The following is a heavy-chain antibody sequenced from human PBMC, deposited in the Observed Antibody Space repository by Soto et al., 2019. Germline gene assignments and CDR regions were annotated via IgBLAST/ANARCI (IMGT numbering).Heavy chain of an antibody. J-gene: IGHJ3*02. CDR1: GFTFSSYG. D-gene: IGHD3-22*01. Sequence: GGSLRLSCAASGFTFSSYGMHWVRQAPGKGLEWVAVIWYDGSNKYYADSVKGRFTISRDNSKNTLYLQMNSLRAEDTAVYYCARDSDYYDSSGSANGAFDIWGQGTMVTVSS. CDR3: ARDSDYYDSSGSANGAFDI. CDR2: IWYDGSNK. V-gene: IGHV3-33*01.